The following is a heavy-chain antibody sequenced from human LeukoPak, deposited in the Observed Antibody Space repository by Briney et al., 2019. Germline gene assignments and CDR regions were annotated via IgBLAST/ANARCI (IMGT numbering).Heavy chain of an antibody. J-gene: IGHJ5*02. CDR3: AREGAPRLPGFGRFDP. CDR2: IYTSGST. CDR1: GGSISSGSYY. Sequence: SETLSLTCTVSGGSISSGSYYWSRIRQPAGKGLEWIGRIYTSGSTNYNPSLKSRVTISVDTSKNQFSLKLSSVTAADTAVYYCAREGAPRLPGFGRFDPWGQGTLVTVSS. V-gene: IGHV4-61*02. D-gene: IGHD6-6*01.